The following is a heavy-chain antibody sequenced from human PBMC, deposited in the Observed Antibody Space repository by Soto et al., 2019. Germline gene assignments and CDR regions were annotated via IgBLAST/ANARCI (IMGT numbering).Heavy chain of an antibody. CDR3: AHIPNYYQYDWFDP. Sequence: QITLKESGPTLVKPTQTLTLTCTFSGFSLTTRGVGVGWIRQPPGKALECLALIYWDDDKRYSPSLQSRLSIXKXPXKNQVVLTMTNVDPVDTATYYCAHIPNYYQYDWFDPWGQGTLVSVSS. V-gene: IGHV2-5*02. CDR2: IYWDDDK. J-gene: IGHJ5*02. D-gene: IGHD3-16*01. CDR1: GFSLTTRGVG.